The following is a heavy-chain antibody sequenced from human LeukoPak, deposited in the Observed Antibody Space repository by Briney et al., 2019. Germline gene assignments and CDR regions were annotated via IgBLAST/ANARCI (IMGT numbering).Heavy chain of an antibody. V-gene: IGHV1-18*01. J-gene: IGHJ4*02. Sequence: GASVKVSCKASGYTFTSYGISWVRQAPGQGLEWMGWISAYNGNTNYAQKLQGRVTMTTDTSTSTAYMELRSLRSDDTAVYYCARFLLERRGRPYYLDYWGQGTLVTVSS. CDR1: GYTFTSYG. D-gene: IGHD1-1*01. CDR2: ISAYNGNT. CDR3: ARFLLERRGRPYYLDY.